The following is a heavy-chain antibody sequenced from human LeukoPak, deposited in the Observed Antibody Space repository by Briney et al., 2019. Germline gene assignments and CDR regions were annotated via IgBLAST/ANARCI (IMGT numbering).Heavy chain of an antibody. J-gene: IGHJ4*02. D-gene: IGHD6-19*01. CDR3: AREEAVAGTDY. CDR2: TNPSGGST. CDR1: GYTFTSYY. V-gene: IGHV1-46*01. Sequence: GASVKVSCKASGYTFTSYYMHWVRQAPGQGLEWMGITNPSGGSTSYAQKFQGRVTMTRDTSTSTVYMELSSLRSEDTAVYYCAREEAVAGTDYWGQGTLVTVSS.